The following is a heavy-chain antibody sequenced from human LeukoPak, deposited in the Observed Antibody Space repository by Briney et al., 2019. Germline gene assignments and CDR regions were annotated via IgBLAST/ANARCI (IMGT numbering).Heavy chain of an antibody. CDR2: INPSGGST. CDR1: GYTFTSYG. V-gene: IGHV1-46*01. J-gene: IGHJ4*02. CDR3: AGHYGDYVY. Sequence: ASVKVSCKASGYTFTSYGISWVRQAPGQGLEWMGIINPSGGSTSYAQKFQGRVTMTRDTSTSTVYMELSSLRSEDTAVYYCAGHYGDYVYWGQGTLVTVSS. D-gene: IGHD4-17*01.